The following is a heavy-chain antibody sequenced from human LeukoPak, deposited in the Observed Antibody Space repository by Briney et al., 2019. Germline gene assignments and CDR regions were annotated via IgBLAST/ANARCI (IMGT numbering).Heavy chain of an antibody. V-gene: IGHV4-34*01. CDR3: ASSVGSTDY. CDR2: INHRGST. D-gene: IGHD1-26*01. Sequence: SETLSLTCAVYGESLSKYYWTWIRHSPGKGLEWIGEINHRGSTNLNPSLKSQGTLSVDTSKHQFSLKLTSVTAADAAVYYCASSVGSTDYWGQGTLVTVSS. J-gene: IGHJ4*02. CDR1: GESLSKYY.